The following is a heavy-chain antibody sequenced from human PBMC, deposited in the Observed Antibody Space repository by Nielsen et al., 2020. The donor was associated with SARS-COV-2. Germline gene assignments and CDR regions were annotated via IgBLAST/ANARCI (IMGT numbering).Heavy chain of an antibody. CDR1: GGSISSYY. Sequence: SETLSLTCTVSGGSISSYYWSWIRQHPGKGLEWIGYIYYSGSTNYNPSLKSRVTISVDTSKNQFSLKLSSVTAADTAVYYCASTFTGAAAGTWWFDPWGQGTLVTVSS. CDR3: ASTFTGAAAGTWWFDP. CDR2: IYYSGST. V-gene: IGHV4-59*01. J-gene: IGHJ5*02. D-gene: IGHD6-13*01.